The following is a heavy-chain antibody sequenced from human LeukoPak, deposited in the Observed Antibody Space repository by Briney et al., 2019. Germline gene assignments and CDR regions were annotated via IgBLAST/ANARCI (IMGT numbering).Heavy chain of an antibody. V-gene: IGHV4-31*11. J-gene: IGHJ4*02. D-gene: IGHD5-12*01. CDR1: GDSISSGGYW. CDR3: ARAPVATPSEFDY. Sequence: SETLSLTCAVSGDSISSGGYWWSWIRQHPGKGPEWIGYISYGGKADYNPSLKSRVAISADTPKNQFSLKLSSTTAADTAVYYCARAPVATPSEFDYWGQGTLVTVSS. CDR2: ISYGGKA.